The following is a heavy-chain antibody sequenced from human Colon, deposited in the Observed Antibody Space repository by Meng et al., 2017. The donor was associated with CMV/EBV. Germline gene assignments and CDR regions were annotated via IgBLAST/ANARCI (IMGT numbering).Heavy chain of an antibody. V-gene: IGHV1-2*02. CDR2: IRSDGSAT. Sequence: VVLERSGAGVKEPGASVKVSCKTSGYTFSDYYMHWVRQAPGQGLEWMGWIRSDGSATNYAQKFRGRVTMTRDASVSTAYMELSGLTSDDTAVYFCVRSSGWSLFDYWGPGALVTVSS. CDR3: VRSSGWSLFDY. CDR1: GYTFSDYY. D-gene: IGHD6-19*01. J-gene: IGHJ4*02.